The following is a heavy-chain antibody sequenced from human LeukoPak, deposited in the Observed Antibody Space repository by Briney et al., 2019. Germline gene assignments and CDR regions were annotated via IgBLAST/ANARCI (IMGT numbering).Heavy chain of an antibody. D-gene: IGHD6-19*01. Sequence: SSETLSLTCTVSGGSISSDSYYWAWIRQPPGKGLEWIASIYYSGSTYYNPSLKSRVTISVDTSRNQFSLKLSSVTAADTAVYYCASLAVAGLSEGYWGQGTLVTVSS. CDR2: IYYSGST. J-gene: IGHJ4*02. V-gene: IGHV4-39*01. CDR3: ASLAVAGLSEGY. CDR1: GGSISSDSYY.